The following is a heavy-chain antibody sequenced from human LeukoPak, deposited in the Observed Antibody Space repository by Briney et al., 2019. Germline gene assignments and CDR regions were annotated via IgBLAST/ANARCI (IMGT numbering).Heavy chain of an antibody. Sequence: GASVKVSCKASGYTFTSYGISWVRQAPGQGLEWMGWISAYNGNTNYAQKLQGRVTITTDESTSTAYMELSSLRSEDTAVYYCARTRTMVGPVGYWGQGTLVTVSS. CDR3: ARTRTMVGPVGY. V-gene: IGHV1-18*01. CDR1: GYTFTSYG. J-gene: IGHJ4*02. CDR2: ISAYNGNT. D-gene: IGHD3-10*02.